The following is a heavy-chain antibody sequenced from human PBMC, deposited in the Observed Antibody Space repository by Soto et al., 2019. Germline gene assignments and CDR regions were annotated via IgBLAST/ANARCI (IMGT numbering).Heavy chain of an antibody. V-gene: IGHV1-69*13. J-gene: IGHJ4*02. CDR2: IIPIFGTA. Sequence: AASVKVSCKASGGTFSSYAISWVRQAPGQGLEWMGGIIPIFGTANYAQKFQGRATITADESTSTAYMELSSLRSEDTAVYYCARGPIFSSSWYYFDYWGQGTLVTVS. D-gene: IGHD6-13*01. CDR3: ARGPIFSSSWYYFDY. CDR1: GGTFSSYA.